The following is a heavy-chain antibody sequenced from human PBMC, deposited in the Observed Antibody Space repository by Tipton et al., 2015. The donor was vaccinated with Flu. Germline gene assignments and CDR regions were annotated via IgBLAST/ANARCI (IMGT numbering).Heavy chain of an antibody. CDR3: ARGLGVVVAVAFDI. V-gene: IGHV4-4*07. J-gene: IGHJ3*02. Sequence: TLSLTCTVSGGSMSNNFWSWFRQPAEKGLEWIGRIYASGVTNYNPSLKSRVTMSIDTSKNQFSLMLSSVTAADTAVYYCARGLGVVVAVAFDIWGPRDNDHRLF. CDR1: GGSMSNNF. D-gene: IGHD2-15*01. CDR2: IYASGVT.